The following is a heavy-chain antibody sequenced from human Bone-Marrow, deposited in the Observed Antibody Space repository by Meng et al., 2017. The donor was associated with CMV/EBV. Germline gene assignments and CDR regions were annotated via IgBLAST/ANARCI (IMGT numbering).Heavy chain of an antibody. Sequence: SGPTLVKPTQTLTLTCTFSGFSLSISGMCVTWVRQPPGKALEWLALIDWDDDKSYSTSLKTRLTISKGTSKSQVVLTMTNMDPVDTGTYYCAQITSCFSYYYYGMDVWGQGTTVTVSS. CDR3: AQITSCFSYYYYGMDV. CDR2: IDWDDDK. D-gene: IGHD2-2*01. J-gene: IGHJ6*02. V-gene: IGHV2-70*13. CDR1: GFSLSISGMC.